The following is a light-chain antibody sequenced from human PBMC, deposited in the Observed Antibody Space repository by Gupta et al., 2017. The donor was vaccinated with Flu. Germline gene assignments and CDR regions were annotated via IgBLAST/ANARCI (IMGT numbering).Light chain of an antibody. J-gene: IGKJ1*01. CDR1: QSISSNY. CDR2: DAS. V-gene: IGKV3-20*01. Sequence: EIVLTQSPGTLSLSPGERVTLSCRASQSISSNYLAWYQHKPGQAPRLLIYDASSRATGIPERFSGSGSGSDFTLTISRLEPEDFALYYCQQYGSSPPWTFGQGTKVEIK. CDR3: QQYGSSPPWT.